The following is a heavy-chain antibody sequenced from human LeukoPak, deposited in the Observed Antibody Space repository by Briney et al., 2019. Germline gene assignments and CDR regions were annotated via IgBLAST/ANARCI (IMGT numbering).Heavy chain of an antibody. D-gene: IGHD5-24*01. CDR2: IYTSGST. V-gene: IGHV4-4*07. Sequence: PSETLSLTCTVSGGSISSYYWSWIRQPPGKGLEWIGRIYTSGSTNYNPSLKSRVTMSVDTSKNQFSLKLSSVTAADTAVYYCARALRRSGYNYYSDYWGQGTLVTVSS. J-gene: IGHJ4*02. CDR1: GGSISSYY. CDR3: ARALRRSGYNYYSDY.